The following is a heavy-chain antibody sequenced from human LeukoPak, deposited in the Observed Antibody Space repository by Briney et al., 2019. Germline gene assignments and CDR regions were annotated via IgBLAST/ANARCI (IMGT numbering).Heavy chain of an antibody. CDR3: TTDRGYSGYGD. CDR2: IKSKTDGGTT. J-gene: IGHJ4*02. V-gene: IGHV3-15*01. D-gene: IGHD5-12*01. Sequence: PGGSLRLSCAASGFTFSNAWMSWVRQAPGKGLEWVGRIKSKTDGGTTDYAAPVKGRFTISRDDSKSTLYLQMNSLKTEDTAVYYCTTDRGYSGYGDWGQGTLVTVSS. CDR1: GFTFSNAW.